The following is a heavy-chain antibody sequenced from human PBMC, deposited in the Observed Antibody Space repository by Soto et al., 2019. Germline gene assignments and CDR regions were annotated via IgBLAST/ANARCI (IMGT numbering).Heavy chain of an antibody. CDR1: GFTFSSYG. D-gene: IGHD6-19*01. Sequence: PGGSLRLSCAASGFTFSSYGMHWVRQAPGKGLEWVAVISYDGSNKYYADSVKGRFTISRDNSKNTLYLQMNSLGAEDTAVYYCAKGSSGWYYFDYWGQGTLVTVSS. CDR2: ISYDGSNK. V-gene: IGHV3-30*18. CDR3: AKGSSGWYYFDY. J-gene: IGHJ4*02.